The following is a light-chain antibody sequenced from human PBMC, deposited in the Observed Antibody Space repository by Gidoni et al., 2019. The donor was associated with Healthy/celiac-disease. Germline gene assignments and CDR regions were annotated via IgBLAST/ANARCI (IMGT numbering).Light chain of an antibody. CDR3: QQRSNWPLLT. J-gene: IGKJ4*01. Sequence: IVLTQSPAPLSLSPGERATLSCRASQSVSSCLAWYQQKPGQAPRLLIYDASNRATGIPARFSGSGSGTDFTLTISSLEPEDFAVYYCQQRSNWPLLTFGGGTKVEIK. CDR2: DAS. CDR1: QSVSSC. V-gene: IGKV3-11*01.